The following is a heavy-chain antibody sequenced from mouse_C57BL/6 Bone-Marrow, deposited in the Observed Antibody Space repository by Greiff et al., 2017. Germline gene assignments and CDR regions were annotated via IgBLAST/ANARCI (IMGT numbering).Heavy chain of an antibody. J-gene: IGHJ2*01. D-gene: IGHD2-3*01. CDR3: SSVDGNYFDF. Sequence: EVQLQQSGAELVRPGASVKLSCTASGFNINDDYIYWVKQRPEQGLEWIGWIDPEIGDTEYASKFQGKATITSDTSSNTAYLQLSSLTSEDTAVYYCSSVDGNYFDFWGQGAPLTVAS. CDR2: IDPEIGDT. CDR1: GFNINDDY. V-gene: IGHV14-4*01.